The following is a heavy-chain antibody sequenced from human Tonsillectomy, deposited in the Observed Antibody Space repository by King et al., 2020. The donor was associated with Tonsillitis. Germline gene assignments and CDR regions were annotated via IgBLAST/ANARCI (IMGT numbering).Heavy chain of an antibody. D-gene: IGHD6-19*01. Sequence: QLQESGPGLVKPSETLSLTCTVSGGSISSYYWSWIRPPPGKGLEWIGYIYYSGSTNYNPSLKSRVTISVDTSKNQFSLKLSSVTAADTAVYYCARRFWGSGWVDAFDIWGQGTMVTVSS. CDR2: IYYSGST. V-gene: IGHV4-59*08. J-gene: IGHJ3*02. CDR3: ARRFWGSGWVDAFDI. CDR1: GGSISSYY.